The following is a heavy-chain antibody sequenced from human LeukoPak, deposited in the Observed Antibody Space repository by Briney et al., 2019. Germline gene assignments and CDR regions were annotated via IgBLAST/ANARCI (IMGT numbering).Heavy chain of an antibody. CDR3: ARVGLELRTGGFDY. Sequence: SETLSLTCTVSGGSISSSSYYWGWIRQPPGKGLEWIGSIYHSGSTYYNPSLKSRVTISVDTSKNQFSLKLSSVTAADTAVYYCARVGLELRTGGFDYWGQGTLVTVSS. J-gene: IGHJ4*02. D-gene: IGHD1-7*01. CDR2: IYHSGST. CDR1: GGSISSSSYY. V-gene: IGHV4-39*07.